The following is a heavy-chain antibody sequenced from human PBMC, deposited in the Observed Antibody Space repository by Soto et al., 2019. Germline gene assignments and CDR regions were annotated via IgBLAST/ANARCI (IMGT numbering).Heavy chain of an antibody. V-gene: IGHV5-51*01. CDR3: ARSPYQLWLLAGLRSNYYFDY. CDR1: GYSFTSYW. J-gene: IGHJ4*02. CDR2: IYPGDSDT. D-gene: IGHD5-18*01. Sequence: NPGESLKISCKGSGYSFTSYWIGWVRQMPGTGLEWRGIIYPGDSDTRYSPSFQGQVTISADKSISTAYLQWSSLKASDTAMYYCARSPYQLWLLAGLRSNYYFDYWGQGTLVTVSS.